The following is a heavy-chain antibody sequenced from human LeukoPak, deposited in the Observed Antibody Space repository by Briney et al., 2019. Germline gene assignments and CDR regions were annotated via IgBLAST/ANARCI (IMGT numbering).Heavy chain of an antibody. CDR2: ISASGGST. V-gene: IGHV3-23*01. Sequence: TGGSLRLPCEASGFTFSSYAMSWVRQAPGKGLEWVSVISASGGSTYNADSVKGRFTISRDNSKNTLYLQMNSLRAEDTAVYYCARDGGLDYYFYMDVWGKGTTVTVSS. D-gene: IGHD3-10*01. CDR3: ARDGGLDYYFYMDV. J-gene: IGHJ6*03. CDR1: GFTFSSYA.